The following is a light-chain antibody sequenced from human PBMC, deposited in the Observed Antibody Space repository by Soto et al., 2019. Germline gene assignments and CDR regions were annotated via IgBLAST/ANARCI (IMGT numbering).Light chain of an antibody. CDR1: QSVDSY. Sequence: EIVLTQSPATLSLSPGERPTLSCRASQSVDSYLTWYQQRPGQAPRLLIYDVSKRATGIPVRFSGSGSRADFTRTSSSLEPEDVAIYYCQQRRNWPLTFGGGTKVEIK. J-gene: IGKJ4*01. V-gene: IGKV3-11*01. CDR3: QQRRNWPLT. CDR2: DVS.